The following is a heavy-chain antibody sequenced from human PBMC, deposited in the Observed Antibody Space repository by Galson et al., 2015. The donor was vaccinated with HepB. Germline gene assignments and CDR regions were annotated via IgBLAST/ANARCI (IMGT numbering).Heavy chain of an antibody. J-gene: IGHJ4*02. D-gene: IGHD3-22*01. CDR2: ISYDGSNK. V-gene: IGHV3-30*18. Sequence: SLRLSCAASGFTFSSYGMHRVRQAPGKGLEWVAVISYDGSNKYYADSVKGRFTISRDNSKNTLYLQMNSLRAEDTAVYYCAKNEEEAYDSSGYSPYYFDYWGQGTLVTVSS. CDR3: AKNEEEAYDSSGYSPYYFDY. CDR1: GFTFSSYG.